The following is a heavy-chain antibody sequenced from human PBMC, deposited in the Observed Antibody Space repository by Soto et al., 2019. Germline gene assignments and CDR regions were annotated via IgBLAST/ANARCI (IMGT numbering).Heavy chain of an antibody. V-gene: IGHV4-34*01. CDR2: INHSGST. J-gene: IGHJ6*02. Sequence: PSLTMSQTCAVDGGSIGGYYWSWIRKPPGKGLEWIGEINHSGSTTYNPSLKSRVTISVATSKNQFSLKLSSVTAADTAVYYCARLVVVAATPGTYGMGVWGQGPTVNVSS. CDR1: GGSIGGYY. CDR3: ARLVVVAATPGTYGMGV. D-gene: IGHD2-15*01.